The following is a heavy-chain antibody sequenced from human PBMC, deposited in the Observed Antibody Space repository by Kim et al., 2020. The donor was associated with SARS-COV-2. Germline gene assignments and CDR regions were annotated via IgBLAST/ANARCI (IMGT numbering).Heavy chain of an antibody. J-gene: IGHJ6*02. CDR2: GGAE. Sequence: GGAESYVDSVRGRFTISGDNAKDSVYLQLSSLRDEDTAVYYCAKGTNMDVWGQGTTVTVSS. D-gene: IGHD1-1*01. V-gene: IGHV3-7*03. CDR3: AKGTNMDV.